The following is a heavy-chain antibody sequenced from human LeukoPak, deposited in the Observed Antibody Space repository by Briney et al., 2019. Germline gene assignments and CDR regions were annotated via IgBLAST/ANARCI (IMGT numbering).Heavy chain of an antibody. D-gene: IGHD3-10*01. J-gene: IGHJ5*02. CDR1: GGSISISNYY. CDR3: ARDLLWFGELSGWFDP. Sequence: PSETLSLTCTVSGGSISISNYYWGWIRQPPGKGLEWIGSMSYSGRTYYNPSLKTRVTVSLDTSKNQFSLNLISVTAADTAVYYCARDLLWFGELSGWFDPWGQGTLVTVSS. V-gene: IGHV4-39*07. CDR2: MSYSGRT.